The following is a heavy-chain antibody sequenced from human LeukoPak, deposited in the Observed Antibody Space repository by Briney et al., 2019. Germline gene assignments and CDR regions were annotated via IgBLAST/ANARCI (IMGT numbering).Heavy chain of an antibody. J-gene: IGHJ5*02. D-gene: IGHD3-3*01. CDR3: ARDFSRRGFDP. Sequence: ASVKVSCKASGYTFTGYYMHWVRQAPGQGLEWMGWINPNSGGTNYARKFQGRVTMTRDTSISTAYMELSRLRSDDTAVYYCARDFSRRGFDPWAREPWSPSPQ. CDR2: INPNSGGT. CDR1: GYTFTGYY. V-gene: IGHV1-2*02.